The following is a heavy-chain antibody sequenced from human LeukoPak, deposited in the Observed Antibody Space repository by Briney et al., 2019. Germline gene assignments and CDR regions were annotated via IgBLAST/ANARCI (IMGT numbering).Heavy chain of an antibody. J-gene: IGHJ4*02. CDR2: IKSKADGGIT. V-gene: IGHV3-15*01. D-gene: IGHD3-22*01. CDR3: TTTYYYDSSPGSFDY. CDR1: GFTFSNAW. Sequence: GGSLRLSCAASGFTFSNAWMTWVRQAPGKGLEWVGRIKSKADGGITDYAEPVKGRFTFSRDDSKNTLYLQMNSLKTEDTAVYYCTTTYYYDSSPGSFDYWGQGTLVTVSS.